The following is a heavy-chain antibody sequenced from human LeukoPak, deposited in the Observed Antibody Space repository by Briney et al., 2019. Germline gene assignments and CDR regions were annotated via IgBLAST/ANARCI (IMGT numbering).Heavy chain of an antibody. Sequence: GGSLRLSCEGSGYTFGRHGMHWVRQAPGKGLEWVAIISYDGSNKYYADSVKGRFTISRDNAQNSLYLQMNSLRAEDTAVYYCARDPYSGSYGNNYYYYMDVWGKGTTVTISS. V-gene: IGHV3-30*03. D-gene: IGHD5-12*01. CDR1: GYTFGRHG. J-gene: IGHJ6*03. CDR3: ARDPYSGSYGNNYYYYMDV. CDR2: ISYDGSNK.